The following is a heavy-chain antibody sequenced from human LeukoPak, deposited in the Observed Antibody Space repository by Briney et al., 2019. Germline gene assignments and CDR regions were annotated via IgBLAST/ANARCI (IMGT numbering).Heavy chain of an antibody. Sequence: GGSLRLSCSASGFTFSTYWMSWVRQAPGKGLEWVANIKTDGSEKYYVDSVKGRFTISRDNAKNSLYLQMNSLRAEDTAVYYCARGAPYYYDSSGYYNWFDPWGQGTLVTVSS. J-gene: IGHJ5*02. CDR2: IKTDGSEK. V-gene: IGHV3-7*03. CDR1: GFTFSTYW. D-gene: IGHD3-22*01. CDR3: ARGAPYYYDSSGYYNWFDP.